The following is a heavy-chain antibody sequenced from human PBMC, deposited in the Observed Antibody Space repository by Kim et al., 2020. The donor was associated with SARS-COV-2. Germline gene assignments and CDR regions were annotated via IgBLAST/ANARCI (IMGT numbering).Heavy chain of an antibody. J-gene: IGHJ4*02. Sequence: ASVKVSCKVSGYTLTELSMHWVRQAPGKGLEWMGGFDPEDGETIYAQKFQGRVTMTEDTSTDTANMELSSLRSEDTAVYYCATYLPDMITFGGVIVMWRAGLGYWGQGTLVTVSS. D-gene: IGHD3-16*02. CDR3: ATYLPDMITFGGVIVMWRAGLGY. CDR1: GYTLTELS. V-gene: IGHV1-24*01. CDR2: FDPEDGET.